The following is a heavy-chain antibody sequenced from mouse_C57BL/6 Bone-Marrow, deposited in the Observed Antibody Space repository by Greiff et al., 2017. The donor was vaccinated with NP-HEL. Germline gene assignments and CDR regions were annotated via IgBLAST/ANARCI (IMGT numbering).Heavy chain of an antibody. D-gene: IGHD1-1*01. J-gene: IGHJ1*03. CDR3: ARPYGSSFWYFDV. CDR2: IYPGDDDT. V-gene: IGHV1-80*01. CDR1: GYAFSSYW. Sequence: VQLVESGAELVKPGASVKISCKASGYAFSSYWMNWVKQRPGQGLEWIGQIYPGDDDTNYNGKFKGKATLPADNSSSTADMQLSSLTSEDSAVYYCARPYGSSFWYFDVWGKGTTVTVSS.